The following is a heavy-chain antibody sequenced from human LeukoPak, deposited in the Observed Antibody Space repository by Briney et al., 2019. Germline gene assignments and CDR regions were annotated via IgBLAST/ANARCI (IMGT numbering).Heavy chain of an antibody. CDR3: AKDSDYYGSGSYFDY. Sequence: PGGSLRLSCAASGLTFSSYAMSWVRQAPGKGLEWVSAISGSGGSTYHADSVKGRFTISRDNSKNTLYLQMNSLRAEDTAVYYCAKDSDYYGSGSYFDYWGQGTLVTVSS. CDR1: GLTFSSYA. V-gene: IGHV3-23*01. D-gene: IGHD3-10*01. CDR2: ISGSGGST. J-gene: IGHJ4*02.